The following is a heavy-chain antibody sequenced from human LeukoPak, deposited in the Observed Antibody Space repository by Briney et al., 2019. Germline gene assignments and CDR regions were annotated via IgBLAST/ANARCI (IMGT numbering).Heavy chain of an antibody. CDR3: ARGGSGSYYYYYYMDV. D-gene: IGHD1-26*01. CDR2: ISSSGSTI. CDR1: GFTFDDYA. V-gene: IGHV3-48*03. Sequence: GGSLRLSCAASGFTFDDYAMNWVRQAPGKGLEWVSYISSSGSTIYYADSVKGRFTISRDNAKNSLYLQMNSLRAEDTAVYYCARGGSGSYYYYYYMDVWGKGTTVTISS. J-gene: IGHJ6*03.